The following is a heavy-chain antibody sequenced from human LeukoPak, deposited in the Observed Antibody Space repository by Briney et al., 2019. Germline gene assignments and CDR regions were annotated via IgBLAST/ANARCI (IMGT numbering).Heavy chain of an antibody. V-gene: IGHV5-51*01. J-gene: IGHJ3*02. CDR3: ARRPGSYAFDI. D-gene: IGHD5-12*01. CDR2: IYPGDSDT. CDR1: GYSFTTYW. Sequence: GESLKISCKASGYSFTTYWIGWVRQMPGKGLEWMGIIYPGDSDTRYGPSFQGQVTISADKSISTAYLQWSSLKASDTAMYYCARRPGSYAFDIWGQGTMVTVSS.